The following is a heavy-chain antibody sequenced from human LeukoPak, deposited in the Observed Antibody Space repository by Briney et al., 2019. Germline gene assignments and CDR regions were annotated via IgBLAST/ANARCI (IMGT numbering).Heavy chain of an antibody. Sequence: ASVKVSCKASGYTFTGYYMHWVRQAPGQGLEWMAWITPNSGGTHYAQKFQGRVTMTRDTSISTAYMELSRLRSDDTAVYYCARAVDTAMVSIGDAFDIWGQGTMVTVSS. CDR1: GYTFTGYY. CDR3: ARAVDTAMVSIGDAFDI. CDR2: ITPNSGGT. D-gene: IGHD5-18*01. V-gene: IGHV1-2*02. J-gene: IGHJ3*02.